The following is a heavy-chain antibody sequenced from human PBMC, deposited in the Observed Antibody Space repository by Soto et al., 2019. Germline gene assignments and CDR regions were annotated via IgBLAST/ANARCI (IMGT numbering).Heavy chain of an antibody. Sequence: EVQLVESGGGLVQPGGSLKLSCAASGFIFSGSAVHWVRQASGKGLEWVGRILSKAGNYATAYPASMKGRFTISRDDSENTAFLHMNSLKTEDTAVYYCITGGSPYYYDYWGQGTLVAVSS. CDR1: GFIFSGSA. V-gene: IGHV3-73*01. J-gene: IGHJ4*02. CDR3: ITGGSPYYYDY. CDR2: ILSKAGNYAT.